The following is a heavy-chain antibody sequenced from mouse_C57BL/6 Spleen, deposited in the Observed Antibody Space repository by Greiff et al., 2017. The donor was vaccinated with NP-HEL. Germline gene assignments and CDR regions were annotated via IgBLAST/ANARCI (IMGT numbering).Heavy chain of an antibody. J-gene: IGHJ4*01. CDR3: ASLTGRAMDY. D-gene: IGHD4-1*01. CDR1: GFTFSDYG. Sequence: EVKLVESGGGLVKPGGSLKLSCAASGFTFSDYGMHWVRQAPEKGLEWVAYISSGSSTIYYADTVKGRFTISRDNAKNTLFLQMTSLRYEDTAMYYCASLTGRAMDYGGQGTSVTVSS. V-gene: IGHV5-17*01. CDR2: ISSGSSTI.